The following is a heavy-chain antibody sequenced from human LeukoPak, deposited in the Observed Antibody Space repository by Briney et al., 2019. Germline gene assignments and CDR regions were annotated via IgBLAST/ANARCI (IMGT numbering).Heavy chain of an antibody. CDR1: GFDFSSYG. CDR3: EKDWHPAIDY. J-gene: IGHJ4*02. CDR2: IHYDSTTE. V-gene: IGHV3-30*02. Sequence: GGSLRLSCAASGFDFSSYGMHWVRQAPGKGLEWVAYIHYDSTTEDYADSVQGRFTISRDNSKNTLFLQMNNLRTEDMAVVYCEKDWHPAIDYWGQGTLVTVSS.